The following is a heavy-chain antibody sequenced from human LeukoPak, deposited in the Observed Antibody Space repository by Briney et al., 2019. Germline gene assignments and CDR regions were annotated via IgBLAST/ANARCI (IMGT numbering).Heavy chain of an antibody. CDR3: ARVRWDSSSSEDY. V-gene: IGHV4-34*01. CDR2: INHSGST. CDR1: GGTFSGYY. J-gene: IGHJ4*02. D-gene: IGHD6-6*01. Sequence: SETLSLTCAVYGGTFSGYYWSWIRQPPGQGLEWIGEINHSGSTNYNPSLKSRVIISVDTSKNQFSLRLPSVTAADTAVYYCARVRWDSSSSEDYWGQGLLFTVSS.